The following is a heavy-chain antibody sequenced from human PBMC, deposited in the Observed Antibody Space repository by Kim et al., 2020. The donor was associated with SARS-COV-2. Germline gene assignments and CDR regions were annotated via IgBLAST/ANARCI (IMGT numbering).Heavy chain of an antibody. D-gene: IGHD6-13*01. J-gene: IGHJ4*03. CDR2: ISYDGSNT. V-gene: IGHV3-30*18. Sequence: GGSLRLSCAASGFTFSSYGMHWVRQAPGKGLEWVAVISYDGSNTYYADSVKGRFTISRDNSKNTLYLQMNSLRAEDTAVYYCAKDPSRPQLVQGGYFDY. CDR1: GFTFSSYG. CDR3: AKDPSRPQLVQGGYFDY.